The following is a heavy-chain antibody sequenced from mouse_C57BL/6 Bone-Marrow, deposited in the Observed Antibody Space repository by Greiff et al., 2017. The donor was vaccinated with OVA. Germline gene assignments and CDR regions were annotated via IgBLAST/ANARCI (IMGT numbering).Heavy chain of an antibody. CDR3: ARGWALGTSYGWYFDV. CDR2: IYPGSGST. CDR1: GYTFTSYW. D-gene: IGHD1-1*01. J-gene: IGHJ1*03. Sequence: QVQLQQPGAELVKPGASVKMSCKASGYTFTSYWITWVKQRPGQGLEWIGDIYPGSGSTNYNEKFKSKATLTVDTSSSTAYMQLSSLTTEDSAVYYGARGWALGTSYGWYFDVWGTGTTVTVSS. V-gene: IGHV1-55*01.